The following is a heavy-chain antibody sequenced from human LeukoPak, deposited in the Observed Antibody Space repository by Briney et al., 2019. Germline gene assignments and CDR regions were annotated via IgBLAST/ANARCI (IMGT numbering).Heavy chain of an antibody. CDR3: ARDPPYCTNGVCYLVDP. D-gene: IGHD2-8*01. J-gene: IGHJ5*02. V-gene: IGHV1-2*02. Sequence: ASVKVSCKASGYTFTGYYMHWVRQAPGQGLEWMGWINPNSGGTNYAQKFQGRVTMTRDTSISTAYMELSRLRSDDTAVYYCARDPPYCTNGVCYLVDPWGQGTLVTVSS. CDR1: GYTFTGYY. CDR2: INPNSGGT.